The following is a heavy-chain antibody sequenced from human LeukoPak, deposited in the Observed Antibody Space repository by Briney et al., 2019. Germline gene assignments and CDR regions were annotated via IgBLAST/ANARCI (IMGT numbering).Heavy chain of an antibody. CDR3: IYRNSVTAVILGVFHM. J-gene: IGHJ3*02. Sequence: SGPTLVNPTQTLTLTCTFSGFSLSESGVGVGWIRQSPGKALEWLTVIYWDDDKHYSPRLKSRLTITKDTSRNQVVLTMTNMDPVDTATYYCIYRNSVTAVILGVFHMGGQGTMVTVPS. D-gene: IGHD3/OR15-3a*01. CDR1: GFSLSESGVG. CDR2: IYWDDDK. V-gene: IGHV2-5*02.